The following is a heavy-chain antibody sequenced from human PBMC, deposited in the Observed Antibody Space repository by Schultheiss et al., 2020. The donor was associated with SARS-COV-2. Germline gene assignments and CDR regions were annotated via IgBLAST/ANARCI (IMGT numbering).Heavy chain of an antibody. CDR3: ARGPRGEGGAVSSWGFDY. D-gene: IGHD3-16*01. Sequence: SETLSLTCTVSGGSISSGDYYWSWIRQPPGKGLEWIGYIYYSGSTNYNPSLKSRVTISVDTSKNQFSLKLSSVTAADTAVYYCARGPRGEGGAVSSWGFDYWGQGTLVTVSS. J-gene: IGHJ4*02. V-gene: IGHV4-61*08. CDR1: GGSISSGDYY. CDR2: IYYSGST.